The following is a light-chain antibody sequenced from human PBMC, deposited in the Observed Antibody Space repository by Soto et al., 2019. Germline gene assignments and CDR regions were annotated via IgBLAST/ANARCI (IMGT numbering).Light chain of an antibody. V-gene: IGKV3-20*01. CDR2: GAS. J-gene: IGKJ1*01. CDR3: EQYSGSLPWT. Sequence: EIVLTQSPGTMSLSPGERATLSCRASQSVGSKYLAWYQQKPGQAPRLLIYGASTRATGIPDRFSGSGSGTDFTLIISRLEPEDVAVYFCEQYSGSLPWTFGQGTKVEIK. CDR1: QSVGSKY.